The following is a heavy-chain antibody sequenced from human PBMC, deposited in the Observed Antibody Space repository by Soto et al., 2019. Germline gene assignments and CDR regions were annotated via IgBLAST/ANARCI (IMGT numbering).Heavy chain of an antibody. CDR1: GFTISSYA. CDR3: AKDSEYNWNDAFDY. CDR2: ISGSGGST. Sequence: PXESLRLSCAASGFTISSYAMSWVRQAPGKGLEWVSAISGSGGSTYYADSVKGRFTISRDNSKNTLYLQMNSLRAEDTAVYYCAKDSEYNWNDAFDYWGQGTLVTVSS. V-gene: IGHV3-23*01. J-gene: IGHJ4*02. D-gene: IGHD1-20*01.